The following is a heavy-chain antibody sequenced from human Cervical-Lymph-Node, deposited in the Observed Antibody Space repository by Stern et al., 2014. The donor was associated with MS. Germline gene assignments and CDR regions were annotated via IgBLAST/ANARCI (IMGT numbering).Heavy chain of an antibody. CDR2: ITSKVDCETR. Sequence: EMHLVESGGGLVEPGRSLRLSCTATGFTFGHYPMSWFRQAPGKAPEWVAFITSKVDCETRRYAASVWGRFTISRDDSKNIAYLQMNSLKAEDTAVYYCCRALGPVVGSWYFDYWGQGTLLTVSS. V-gene: IGHV3-49*03. CDR3: CRALGPVVGSWYFDY. J-gene: IGHJ4*02. D-gene: IGHD2-2*01. CDR1: GFTFGHYP.